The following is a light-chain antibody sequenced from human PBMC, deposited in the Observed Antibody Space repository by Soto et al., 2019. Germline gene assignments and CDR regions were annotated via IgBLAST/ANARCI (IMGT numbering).Light chain of an antibody. Sequence: EIVLPQSPGTLSLSPGERATLSCRASQSVSSSYLAWYQQKPGQAPRLLIYGASSRATGIPDRFSGSGSGTDFTLTISRLEPEDFAVYYCQQYGSLPTFGQGTKVEIK. CDR3: QQYGSLPT. J-gene: IGKJ1*01. CDR2: GAS. V-gene: IGKV3-20*01. CDR1: QSVSSSY.